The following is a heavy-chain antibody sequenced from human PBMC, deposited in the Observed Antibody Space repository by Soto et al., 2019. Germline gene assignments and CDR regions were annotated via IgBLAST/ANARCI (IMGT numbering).Heavy chain of an antibody. CDR1: GFTFIGYG. CDR2: IKGDGIST. V-gene: IGHV3-74*01. CDR3: ARGAMGNYYNDY. J-gene: IGHJ4*02. D-gene: IGHD3-10*01. Sequence: EVQLVESGGGLVQSGGSRSLSCAASGFTFIGYGMHWAAQAPGKGLVWVSRIKGDGISTNYADSVKGRFTISRDNAKDTVFLQMNGLSADDTAVYYCARGAMGNYYNDYWGQGTLVTVSS.